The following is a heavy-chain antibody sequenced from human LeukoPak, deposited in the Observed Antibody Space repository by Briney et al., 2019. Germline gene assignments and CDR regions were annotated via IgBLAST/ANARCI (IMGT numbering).Heavy chain of an antibody. J-gene: IGHJ4*02. CDR1: GGTFSSYA. Sequence: GSSVKVSCKASGGTFSSYAISWVRQAPGQGLEGMGWINPNSGGTNYAQKFQGRVTMTRDTSISTAYMELSRLRSDDTAVYYCARTPFSVGATYSFDYWGQGTLVTVSS. D-gene: IGHD1-26*01. CDR2: INPNSGGT. V-gene: IGHV1-2*02. CDR3: ARTPFSVGATYSFDY.